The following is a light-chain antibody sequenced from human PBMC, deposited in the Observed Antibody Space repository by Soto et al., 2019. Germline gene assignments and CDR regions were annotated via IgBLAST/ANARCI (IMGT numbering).Light chain of an antibody. CDR3: AAWDDSLNGYV. V-gene: IGLV1-44*01. CDR1: STNIGSNS. Sequence: QSVLTQPPSASGTPGQRVTISCSGSSTNIGSNSVNWYQQLPGTAPKLLIYSNDRRPSGVPDRFSGSKSGTSASLAISGLQSEYLAGYYCAAWDDSLNGYVFGTGTKVTVL. CDR2: SND. J-gene: IGLJ1*01.